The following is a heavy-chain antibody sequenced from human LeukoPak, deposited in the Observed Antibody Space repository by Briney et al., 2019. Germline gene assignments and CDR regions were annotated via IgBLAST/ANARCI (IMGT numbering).Heavy chain of an antibody. CDR1: GFSFSTYN. CDR3: AKDWRSSITMVRGLMDV. V-gene: IGHV3-30*18. Sequence: GGSLRLSCAASGFSFSTYNMNWVRQAPGKGLEWVASISYDGGNKYYADSVRGRFTISRDNSVNTLYLQMNSLRGEDTAVYYCAKDWRSSITMVRGLMDVWGQGTTVIVSS. CDR2: ISYDGGNK. J-gene: IGHJ6*02. D-gene: IGHD3-10*01.